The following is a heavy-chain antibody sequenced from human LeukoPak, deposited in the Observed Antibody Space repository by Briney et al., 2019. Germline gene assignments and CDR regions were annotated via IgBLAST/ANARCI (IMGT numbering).Heavy chain of an antibody. D-gene: IGHD6-19*01. J-gene: IGHJ4*02. Sequence: PGGSLRLSCAASGFTFCSYAMSWVRQAPGKGLEWVSAISGSAGSTYYADSVKGRFTISRDNSKNTLYLQMNSLRAEDTAVYYCAKEVRQWLDDPLDYWGQGTLVTVSS. CDR2: ISGSAGST. CDR3: AKEVRQWLDDPLDY. CDR1: GFTFCSYA. V-gene: IGHV3-23*01.